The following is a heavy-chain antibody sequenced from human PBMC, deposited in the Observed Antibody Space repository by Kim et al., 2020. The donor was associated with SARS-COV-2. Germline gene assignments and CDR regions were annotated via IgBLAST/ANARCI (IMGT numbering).Heavy chain of an antibody. V-gene: IGHV3-74*01. CDR1: GFTFSSYW. CDR3: ARDGFWWLRLPSYYYYGMDV. J-gene: IGHJ6*02. Sequence: GGSLRLSCAASGFTFSSYWMHWVRQAPGKGLVWVSRINSDGSSTSYADSVKGRFTISRDNAKNTLYLQKNSLRAEDTAVYYCARDGFWWLRLPSYYYYGMDVWGQGTTVSVSS. CDR2: INSDGSST. D-gene: IGHD5-12*01.